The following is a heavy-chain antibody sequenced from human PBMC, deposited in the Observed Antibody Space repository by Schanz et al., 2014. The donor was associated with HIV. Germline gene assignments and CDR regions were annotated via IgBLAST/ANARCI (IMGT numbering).Heavy chain of an antibody. J-gene: IGHJ6*02. V-gene: IGHV1-8*01. CDR3: ARRRGWGSYRYFPYGLDV. CDR1: GYTFSSYD. D-gene: IGHD3-16*02. CDR2: MNPNRGNA. Sequence: QVQLVQSGAEVKNPGASVKVSCKASGYTFSSYDINWVRQAPGQGLEWMGWMNPNRGNAGFAQNFQGRVGLTRDTSITTAYMELTSLRPEDTAVYYCARRRGWGSYRYFPYGLDVWGQGTTVTVSS.